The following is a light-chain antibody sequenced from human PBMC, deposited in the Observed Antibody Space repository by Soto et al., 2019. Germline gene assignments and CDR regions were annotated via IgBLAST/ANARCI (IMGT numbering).Light chain of an antibody. V-gene: IGLV1-40*01. CDR2: MND. Sequence: QSVLTQPPSVSGAPGQRVTISCTGSSSNIGAGYDAHWYQQLPGTAPKLLIYMNDRRPSGVPDRFSAFRSGASASLAISGLQSEDGATYYCAAWDDNLNVVFGGGTKLTVL. CDR3: AAWDDNLNVV. CDR1: SSNIGAGYD. J-gene: IGLJ2*01.